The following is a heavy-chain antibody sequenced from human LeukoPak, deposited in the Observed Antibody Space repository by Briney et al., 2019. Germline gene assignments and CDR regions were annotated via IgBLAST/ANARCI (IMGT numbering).Heavy chain of an antibody. Sequence: SVKVSCKASGGTFSSYAISWVRQAPGQGLEWMGGIIPIFGTANYAQKFQGRVTITTDESTSTAYMELSSLRSEDTAVYYCARGGPGNWHGAFDIWGQGTVVTVSS. V-gene: IGHV1-69*05. CDR1: GGTFSSYA. CDR2: IIPIFGTA. D-gene: IGHD1-1*01. CDR3: ARGGPGNWHGAFDI. J-gene: IGHJ3*02.